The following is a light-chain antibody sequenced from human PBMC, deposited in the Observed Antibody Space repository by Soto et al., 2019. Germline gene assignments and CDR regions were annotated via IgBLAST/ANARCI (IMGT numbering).Light chain of an antibody. CDR1: SSNIGGNS. V-gene: IGLV1-51*01. J-gene: IGLJ1*01. CDR3: GSWDSSLSAYV. Sequence: SVLTQPPSESAAPGQRATTSGSGSSSNIGGNSVSWYQQLPGTAPKLLIYDDDKRPSGIPDRFSGSKSGTSATLGITGFQTGDEGDYYCGSWDSSLSAYVFGTGTRVTVL. CDR2: DDD.